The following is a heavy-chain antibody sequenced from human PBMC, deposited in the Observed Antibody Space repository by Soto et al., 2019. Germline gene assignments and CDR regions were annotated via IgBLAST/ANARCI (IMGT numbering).Heavy chain of an antibody. D-gene: IGHD2-21*02. V-gene: IGHV3-23*01. Sequence: GGSLRLSCAASGFTFSNYAMNWVRQAPGKGLEWVSATSDSGGSTYYADSVKGRFTISRDNSKNTLYLQMNSLRAEDTAVYYCAKGTRSGVVTNPFRYYYYYMDVWGKGTTVTVSS. CDR1: GFTFSNYA. J-gene: IGHJ6*03. CDR3: AKGTRSGVVTNPFRYYYYYMDV. CDR2: TSDSGGST.